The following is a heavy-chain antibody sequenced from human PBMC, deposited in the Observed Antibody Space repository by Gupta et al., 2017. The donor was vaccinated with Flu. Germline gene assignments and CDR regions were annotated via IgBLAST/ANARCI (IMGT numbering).Heavy chain of an antibody. D-gene: IGHD2-2*01. CDR3: ARDKPATSYFYGMEV. J-gene: IGHJ6*02. CDR2: ISPNNGIT. V-gene: IGHV1-2*02. Sequence: QTPGQGLEWMGWISPNNGITNYATKFQGRVTMTRDTSISTTYMELSGLRSDDTAVYFCARDKPATSYFYGMEVWGQGTTVTVSS.